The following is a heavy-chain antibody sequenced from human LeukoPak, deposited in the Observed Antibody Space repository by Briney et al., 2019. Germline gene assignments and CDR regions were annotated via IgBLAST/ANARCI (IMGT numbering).Heavy chain of an antibody. V-gene: IGHV3-23*01. D-gene: IGHD6-6*01. Sequence: GGSLRLSCGASGFTFSKYAMSWVRQAPGKGLEWVSGVSGSGGVTYYADSVKGRFTISRDNSKNTLHLQVNSLRAEDTAVYYCATFLAVIAARDSLYFQHWGQGTLVSVSS. CDR2: VSGSGGVT. CDR1: GFTFSKYA. J-gene: IGHJ1*01. CDR3: ATFLAVIAARDSLYFQH.